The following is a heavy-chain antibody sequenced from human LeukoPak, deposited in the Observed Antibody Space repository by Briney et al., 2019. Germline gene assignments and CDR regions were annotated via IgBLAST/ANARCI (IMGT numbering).Heavy chain of an antibody. J-gene: IGHJ5*02. CDR2: INPNSGGT. Sequence: GAPVKVSCKASGYTFTGYYMHWVRQAPGQGLEWMGWINPNSGGTNYAQKFQGRVTMTRDTSISTAYMELSRLRSDDTAVYYCARGLKYSSSWSNWFDPWGQGTLVTVSS. CDR3: ARGLKYSSSWSNWFDP. D-gene: IGHD6-13*01. V-gene: IGHV1-2*02. CDR1: GYTFTGYY.